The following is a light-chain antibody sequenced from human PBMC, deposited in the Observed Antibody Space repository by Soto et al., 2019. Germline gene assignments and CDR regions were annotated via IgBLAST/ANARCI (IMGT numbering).Light chain of an antibody. J-gene: IGKJ4*01. CDR1: QSIRHY. V-gene: IGKV3-11*01. Sequence: PGERATLACRASQSIRHYLAWYQQKPGQAPRLLIYDASNSATGIPARFSGSGSGTDFILTISSLEPEDSGVYYCQQRNDWVTFGGGTKVEIK. CDR3: QQRNDWVT. CDR2: DAS.